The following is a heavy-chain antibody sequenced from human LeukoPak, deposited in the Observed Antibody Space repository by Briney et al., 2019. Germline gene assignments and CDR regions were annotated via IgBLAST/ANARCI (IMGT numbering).Heavy chain of an antibody. D-gene: IGHD3-9*01. CDR3: ASPGYYNY. CDR2: ISYDGSNK. V-gene: IGHV3-30*04. CDR1: GFTFSSYA. J-gene: IGHJ4*02. Sequence: PGGSLRPSCAASGFTFSSYAMHWVRQAPGKGLEWVAVISYDGSNKYYADSVKGRFTISRDNSKNTLYLQTNSLRAEDTAVYYCASPGYYNYWGQGTLVTVSS.